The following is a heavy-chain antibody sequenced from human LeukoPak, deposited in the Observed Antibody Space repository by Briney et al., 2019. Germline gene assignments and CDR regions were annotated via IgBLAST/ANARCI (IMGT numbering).Heavy chain of an antibody. D-gene: IGHD6-19*01. J-gene: IGHJ4*02. CDR2: IYYSGST. V-gene: IGHV4-59*01. CDR3: ARDASIAVAATGFDY. Sequence: SETLSLTCTVSGGSISSYYWSWIRQPPGKGLEWIGYIYYSGSTNYNPSLKSRVTISVDTSKNQFSLKLSSVTAADTAVYYCARDASIAVAATGFDYWGQGTLVTVSS. CDR1: GGSISSYY.